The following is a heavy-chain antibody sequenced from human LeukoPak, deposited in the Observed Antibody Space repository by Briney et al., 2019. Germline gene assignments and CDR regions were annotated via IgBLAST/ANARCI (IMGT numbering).Heavy chain of an antibody. J-gene: IGHJ4*02. CDR1: GFTVGSSR. D-gene: IGHD1-26*01. CDR2: AYDHDNG. Sequence: GGSLRLSCAASGFTVGSSRRMSWVRQAPGKGLEWVSIAYDHDNGYYADSVKGRFTISRDNSKNTLDLQMNSPRVEDTAVYYCVRDKLVGPSRLDHWGQGTLVTVSS. V-gene: IGHV3-53*01. CDR3: VRDKLVGPSRLDH.